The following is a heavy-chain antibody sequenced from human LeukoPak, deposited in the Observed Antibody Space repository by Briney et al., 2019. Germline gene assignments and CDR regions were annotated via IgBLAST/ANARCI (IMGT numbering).Heavy chain of an antibody. V-gene: IGHV5-51*01. Sequence: ESLKISCKGSGYSFTSYWSGWVRQMPGKGLGWMGIIYPGDSDTRYSPSFQGQVTISADKSISTAYLQWSSLKASDTAMYYCARHVEYYYYMDVWGKGTTLTVSS. CDR1: GYSFTSYW. CDR2: IYPGDSDT. J-gene: IGHJ6*03. D-gene: IGHD5-24*01. CDR3: ARHVEYYYYMDV.